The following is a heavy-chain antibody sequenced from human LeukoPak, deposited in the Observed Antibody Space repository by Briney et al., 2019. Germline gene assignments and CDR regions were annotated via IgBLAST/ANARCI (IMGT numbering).Heavy chain of an antibody. V-gene: IGHV3-30*03. CDR1: GFTFSGYG. CDR3: TRYDSSRFDP. CDR2: IKFDGSRK. J-gene: IGHJ5*02. Sequence: GRSLRLSCAASGFTFSGYGMHWVGQAPGKGLKGVTGIKFDGSRKHYADSVKGRFTISRDNARNTMDLQMHSLRGEDTAVYHCTRYDSSRFDPWGQGTLVIVSS. D-gene: IGHD3-3*01.